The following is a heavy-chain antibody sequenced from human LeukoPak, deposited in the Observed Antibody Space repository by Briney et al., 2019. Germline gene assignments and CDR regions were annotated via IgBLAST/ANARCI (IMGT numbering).Heavy chain of an antibody. D-gene: IGHD4-17*01. CDR2: ISYDGSNK. CDR1: GFTFSSYG. CDR3: AKGLNAVTTYGFDM. J-gene: IGHJ3*02. Sequence: PGGSLRLSCAASGFTFSSYGMHWVRQAPGKGLEWVAVISYDGSNKYSADSVKGRFTISRDNSKNTLYLQMNSLRAEDTAVYYCAKGLNAVTTYGFDMWGQGTTVTVSS. V-gene: IGHV3-30*18.